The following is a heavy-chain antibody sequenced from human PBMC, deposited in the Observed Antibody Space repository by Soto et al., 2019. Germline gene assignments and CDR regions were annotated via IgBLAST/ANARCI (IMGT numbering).Heavy chain of an antibody. CDR2: FGGDENYT. Sequence: GSLRLSCLSSGFIVKMYWMHWVRQAPVKGLVWLSRFGGDENYTDYADSVRGRFTISRDIAKNTIYLQMNSLRAEDTAVYYCGKGKELGVVRYGLDAWGQGTTVTVSS. J-gene: IGHJ6*02. CDR1: GFIVKMYW. D-gene: IGHD3-3*01. CDR3: GKGKELGVVRYGLDA. V-gene: IGHV3-74*01.